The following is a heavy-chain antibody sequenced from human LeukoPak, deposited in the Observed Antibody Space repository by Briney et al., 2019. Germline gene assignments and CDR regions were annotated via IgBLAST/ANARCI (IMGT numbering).Heavy chain of an antibody. V-gene: IGHV3-11*06. D-gene: IGHD3-22*01. CDR1: GFTFSDYY. CDR3: ARDDDSSGYEGD. Sequence: AGGSLRLSCAASGFTFSDYYMSWIRQAPGKGLEWVSSISSSNNYIYYADSVKGRFTNSRDNAKNSLYLQMNSLRAEDTAVYYCARDDDSSGYEGDWGQGTLVTVPS. J-gene: IGHJ4*02. CDR2: ISSSNNYI.